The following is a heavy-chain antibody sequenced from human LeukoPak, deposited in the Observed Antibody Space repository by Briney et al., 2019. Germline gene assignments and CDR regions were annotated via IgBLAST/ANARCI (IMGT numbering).Heavy chain of an antibody. CDR3: ARDSSYLN. V-gene: IGHV4-34*01. J-gene: IGHJ4*02. CDR2: INHSGST. D-gene: IGHD6-6*01. Sequence: PSETLSLTCAVYGGSFSGYYCSWIRQPPGKGLEWIGEINHSGSTNYNPSLKSRVTISVDTSKNQFSLKLSSVTAADTAVYYCARDSSYLNWGQGTLVTVSS. CDR1: GGSFSGYY.